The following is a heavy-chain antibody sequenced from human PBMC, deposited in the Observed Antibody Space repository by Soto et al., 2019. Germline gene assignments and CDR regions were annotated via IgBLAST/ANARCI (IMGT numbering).Heavy chain of an antibody. CDR3: ARSGDYYGMDV. CDR2: IYYSGST. D-gene: IGHD2-8*02. V-gene: IGHV4-39*01. CDR1: GCSISSSSYY. Sequence: SETLSLTCTVSGCSISSSSYYWGWIRQPPGKGLEWIGSIYYSGSTYYNPSLKSRVTISVDTSKNQFSLKLSSVTAADTAVYYCARSGDYYGMDVWGQGTTVTVSS. J-gene: IGHJ6*02.